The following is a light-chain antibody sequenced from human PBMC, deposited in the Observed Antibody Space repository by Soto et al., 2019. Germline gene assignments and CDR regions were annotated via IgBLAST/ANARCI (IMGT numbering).Light chain of an antibody. CDR3: QQYGARPDY. V-gene: IGKV3-20*01. J-gene: IGKJ2*01. CDR1: QSVSSSY. Sequence: EVVLTQSPGMLSLSPGERATLSCRASQSVSSSYLGWYQQRPCQAPRLLMYGTSRRSTGIPDRFSGSGSGTDVTLTFSRLEHEDFAVYYCQQYGARPDYFGLGTKLEIK. CDR2: GTS.